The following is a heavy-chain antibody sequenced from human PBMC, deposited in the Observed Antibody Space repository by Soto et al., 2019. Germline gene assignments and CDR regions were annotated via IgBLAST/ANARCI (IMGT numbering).Heavy chain of an antibody. J-gene: IGHJ6*02. Sequence: PSETLSLTCAVYGGSFSGYYWSWIRQPPGKGLEWIGEINHSGSTNYNPSLKSRVTISVDTSKNQFSLKLSSVTAADTAVYYCARSQWARYYYYYYGMDVWGQGTTVTVSS. CDR2: INHSGST. V-gene: IGHV4-34*01. CDR3: ARSQWARYYYYYYGMDV. CDR1: GGSFSGYY. D-gene: IGHD5-12*01.